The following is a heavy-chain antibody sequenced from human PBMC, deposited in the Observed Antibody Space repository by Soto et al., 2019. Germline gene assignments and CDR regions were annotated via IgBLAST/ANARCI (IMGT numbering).Heavy chain of an antibody. J-gene: IGHJ5*02. V-gene: IGHV4-59*01. CDR3: ARDLKEYCSDGKCNWFDP. CDR1: GASITTYY. CDR2: ISYSGST. D-gene: IGHD2-15*01. Sequence: QVQLQESGPGLVKPSDTLSLTCTVSGASITTYYWSWIRQPPGKGLDGIGYISYSGSTDYNPSLKSRVTISFDASKNQISLQVRSATAADAAVYYCARDLKEYCSDGKCNWFDPWGQGTLVTVSS.